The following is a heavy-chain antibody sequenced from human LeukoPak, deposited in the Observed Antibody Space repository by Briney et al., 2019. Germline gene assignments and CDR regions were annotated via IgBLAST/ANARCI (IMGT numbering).Heavy chain of an antibody. V-gene: IGHV3-7*04. J-gene: IGHJ5*02. CDR2: IKQDGGEK. Sequence: PGGSLRLSCAASGFTFVSHWMNWVRKAPGKGPEWVANIKQDGGEKYYVDSVKGRFTISRDNARNSLNLQMNSLRPEDTAVYYCARGMTLAANWFDAWGQGTLVTVSS. CDR1: GFTFVSHW. CDR3: ARGMTLAANWFDA.